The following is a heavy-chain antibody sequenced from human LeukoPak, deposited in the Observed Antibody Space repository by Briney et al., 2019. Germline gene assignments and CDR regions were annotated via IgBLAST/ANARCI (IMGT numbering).Heavy chain of an antibody. CDR1: GFTFSSYS. CDR2: ISSSSSYI. Sequence: PGGSLRLSCAASGFTFSSYSMNWVRQAPGKGLEWVSSISSSSSYIYYADSVKGRFTISRDNAKNSLYLQMNSLRAEDTAVYYCARDGADAVAATGGVGYWGQGTLVTVSS. J-gene: IGHJ4*02. D-gene: IGHD2-15*01. CDR3: ARDGADAVAATGGVGY. V-gene: IGHV3-21*01.